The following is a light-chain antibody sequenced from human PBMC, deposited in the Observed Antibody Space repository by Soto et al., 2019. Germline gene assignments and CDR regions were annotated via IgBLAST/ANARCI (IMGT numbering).Light chain of an antibody. Sequence: DIQMTQSPSTLSASVGDRVTITCWASQSISNWLAWFQQKPGKAPKLLIYDVSSLESGVPSRFSGSGSGTEFTLTISSLQPDDVATYYCQQSNSFWTFGQGTKVEIK. CDR2: DVS. CDR3: QQSNSFWT. J-gene: IGKJ1*01. V-gene: IGKV1-5*01. CDR1: QSISNW.